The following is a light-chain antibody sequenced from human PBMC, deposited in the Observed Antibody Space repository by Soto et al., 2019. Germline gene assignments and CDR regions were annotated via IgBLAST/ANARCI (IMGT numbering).Light chain of an antibody. CDR3: TSYTNSSTYV. CDR2: GVS. V-gene: IGLV2-14*01. CDR1: SSDVGNYNY. J-gene: IGLJ1*01. Sequence: QSVLTQPASVSESPGQSITISCTGTSSDVGNYNYVSWFQQRPDKAPKLMIYGVSSRPSGVSNRFSGSKSGNTASLTISGLQAEDEADYYCTSYTNSSTYVFGTGNKVTVL.